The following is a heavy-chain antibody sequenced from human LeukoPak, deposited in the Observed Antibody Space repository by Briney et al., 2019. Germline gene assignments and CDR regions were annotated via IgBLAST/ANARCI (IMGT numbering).Heavy chain of an antibody. D-gene: IGHD6-13*01. CDR3: ARDRRSSWYYFDY. V-gene: IGHV3-21*01. CDR2: ISSTSRSSYI. Sequence: GGSLRLSCAASGFSFSSYSMNWVRQAPGKGLEWVSSISSTSRSSYIFYAESVKGRFTISRDNTKNSLFLQMNSLRAEDTAVYYCARDRRSSWYYFDYWGQGTLVTVSS. J-gene: IGHJ4*02. CDR1: GFSFSSYS.